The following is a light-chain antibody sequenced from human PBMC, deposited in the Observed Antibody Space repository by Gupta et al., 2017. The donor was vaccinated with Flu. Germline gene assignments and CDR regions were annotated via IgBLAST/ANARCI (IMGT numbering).Light chain of an antibody. CDR3: QQQNSYAPNT. J-gene: IGKJ5*01. CDR1: QVISSY. V-gene: IGKV1-9*01. CDR2: AAS. Sequence: TQLTPSPSFLSASLGDRVTITCRASQVISSYLAWYQQKPGKAPKHLIYAASTWQSGVPARLSGSGCGTEVTLTITSRQPEDVATYYCQQQNSYAPNTFGQGTRVEIK.